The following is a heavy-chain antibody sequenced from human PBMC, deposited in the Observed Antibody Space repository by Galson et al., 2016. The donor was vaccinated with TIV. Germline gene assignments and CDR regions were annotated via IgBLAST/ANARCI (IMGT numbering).Heavy chain of an antibody. J-gene: IGHJ5*02. CDR3: ARNVEQGVVVLPSAITNWFDP. CDR2: ISAYTGNT. V-gene: IGHV1-18*01. D-gene: IGHD2-2*01. CDR1: GYTFSSFG. Sequence: SVKVSCKASGYTFSSFGISWVRQAPGQGLEWMGWISAYTGNTNYVQKFRGRVTMTTDTSTATAHMELRSLRSDDTAVYYFARNVEQGVVVLPSAITNWFDPWGQGTLVTVSS.